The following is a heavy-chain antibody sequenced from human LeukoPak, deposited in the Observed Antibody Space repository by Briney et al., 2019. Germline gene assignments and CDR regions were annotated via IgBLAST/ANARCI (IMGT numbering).Heavy chain of an antibody. CDR3: ARYYDSSGYSSTPHFDY. V-gene: IGHV4-61*08. D-gene: IGHD3-22*01. Sequence: SEALSLTCTVSGDAVSGIGFEWRWSRQPPGKGLQYIGYIQYSGSTNYNPSLKSRVTISVDTSKNQFSLKLSSVTAADTAVYYCARYYDSSGYSSTPHFDYWGPETLVTVSS. J-gene: IGHJ4*02. CDR2: IQYSGST. CDR1: GDAVSGIGFE.